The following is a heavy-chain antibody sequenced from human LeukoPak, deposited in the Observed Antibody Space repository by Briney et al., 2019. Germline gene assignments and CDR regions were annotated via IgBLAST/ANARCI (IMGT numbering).Heavy chain of an antibody. CDR3: ARDRIYYYYYYMDV. CDR1: GGSISSSNW. Sequence: PETLSLTCAVSGGSISSSNWWSWVRQPPGKGLDWIGEIYHSGSTNYNPSLKSRVTISVDKSKNQFSLKLSSVTAADTAVYYCARDRIYYYYYYMDVWGKGTTVTVSS. J-gene: IGHJ6*03. CDR2: IYHSGST. V-gene: IGHV4-4*03.